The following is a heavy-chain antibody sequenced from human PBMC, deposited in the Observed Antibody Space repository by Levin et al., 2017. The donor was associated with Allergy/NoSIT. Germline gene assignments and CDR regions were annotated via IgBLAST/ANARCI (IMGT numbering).Heavy chain of an antibody. Sequence: KISCKASGGTFNKYAFTWVRQAPGQGLEWMGGIIPILGAPSYSQKFQGRVTITADESTDTVSLELSSLRSEDTAVYYCARGGFDGVGVLSPTGYWGQGTLVTVSS. V-gene: IGHV1-69*01. D-gene: IGHD3-9*01. CDR2: IIPILGAP. J-gene: IGHJ4*02. CDR3: ARGGFDGVGVLSPTGY. CDR1: GGTFNKYA.